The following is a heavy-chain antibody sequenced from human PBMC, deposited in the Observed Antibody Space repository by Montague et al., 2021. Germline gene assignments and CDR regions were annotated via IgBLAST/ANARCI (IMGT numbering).Heavy chain of an antibody. D-gene: IGHD6-13*01. Sequence: TLSLTCTVSGDSLSSVGYSWTWIRQPPGKGLEWIGYMYYSGGTYYNPSLKNRVTISGDTPKNHFSLRLTSVTAADTAVYYCARGRLATGDFDYWGQGTLVTVSS. J-gene: IGHJ4*02. CDR1: GDSLSSVGYS. V-gene: IGHV4-31*03. CDR2: MYYSGGT. CDR3: ARGRLATGDFDY.